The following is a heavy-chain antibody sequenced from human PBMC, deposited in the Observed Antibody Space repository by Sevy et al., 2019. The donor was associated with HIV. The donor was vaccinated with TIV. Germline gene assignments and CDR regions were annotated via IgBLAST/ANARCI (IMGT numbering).Heavy chain of an antibody. V-gene: IGHV3-23*01. CDR3: AKGPEDYDFWSGYYDWYFDL. D-gene: IGHD3-3*01. CDR1: GFTFSSYA. J-gene: IGHJ2*01. Sequence: GGSLRLSCAASGFTFSSYAMSWVRQAPGKGLEWVSAISGSGGSTYYADSVKGRLTISRDNSKNTLYLQMNSLRAEDTAVYYCAKGPEDYDFWSGYYDWYFDLWGRGTLVTVSS. CDR2: ISGSGGST.